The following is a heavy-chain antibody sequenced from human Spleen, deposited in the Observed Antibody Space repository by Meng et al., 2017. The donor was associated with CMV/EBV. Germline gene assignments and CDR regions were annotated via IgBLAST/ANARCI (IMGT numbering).Heavy chain of an antibody. V-gene: IGHV3-74*01. CDR1: GFSFSTYW. D-gene: IGHD3-10*01. CDR3: AREMVRAYSVDY. Sequence: GESLKISCAASGFSFSTYWMQWVRRAPGKGLEWVSRIDFDGSRTTYVDSVKGRFTISRDNAKNTLYLQMNSLRVEETAVYYCAREMVRAYSVDYWGQGTLVTVSS. CDR2: IDFDGSRT. J-gene: IGHJ4*02.